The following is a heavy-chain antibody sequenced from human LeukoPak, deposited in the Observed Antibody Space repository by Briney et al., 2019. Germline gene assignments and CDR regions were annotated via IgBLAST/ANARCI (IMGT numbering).Heavy chain of an antibody. CDR1: GYTFTGYY. V-gene: IGHV1-2*02. CDR3: ARVASAVYSDY. Sequence: ASVKVSCKASGYTFTGYYIHWVRQAPGQGLEWMGWINPDSGGTNYAQNFQGRVTMTRDTSISTAYMELNRLRSDDTAGYYCARVASAVYSDYWGQGTLVTVSS. CDR2: INPDSGGT. J-gene: IGHJ4*02.